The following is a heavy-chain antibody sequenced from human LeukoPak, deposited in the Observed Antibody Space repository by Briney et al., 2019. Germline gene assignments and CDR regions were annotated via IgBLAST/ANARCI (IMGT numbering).Heavy chain of an antibody. J-gene: IGHJ3*02. CDR2: IYHSGST. Sequence: SGTLSLTCAVSGGSISSSNWWSWVRQPPGKGLEWIGEIYHSGSTNYNPSLKSRVTISVDTSKNQFSLKLSSVTAADTAVYYCARSLYYYGSDSFDIWGQGTMVSVSS. V-gene: IGHV4-4*02. CDR1: GGSISSSNW. D-gene: IGHD3-10*01. CDR3: ARSLYYYGSDSFDI.